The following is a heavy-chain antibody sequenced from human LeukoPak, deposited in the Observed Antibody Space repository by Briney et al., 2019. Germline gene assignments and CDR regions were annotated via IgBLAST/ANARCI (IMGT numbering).Heavy chain of an antibody. J-gene: IGHJ5*02. CDR1: GFTFSSYW. D-gene: IGHD3-22*01. V-gene: IGHV3-11*01. CDR2: ISSSGSTI. CDR3: ARAYYYDSSGYLNT. Sequence: GGSLRLSCAASGFTFSSYWMSWIRQAPGKGLEWVSYISSSGSTIYYADSVKGRFTISRDNAKNSLYLQMNSLRAEDTAVYYCARAYYYDSSGYLNTWGQGTLVTVSS.